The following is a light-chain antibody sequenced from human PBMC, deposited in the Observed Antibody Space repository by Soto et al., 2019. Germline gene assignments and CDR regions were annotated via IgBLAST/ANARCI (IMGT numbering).Light chain of an antibody. J-gene: IGKJ1*01. V-gene: IGKV3-11*01. CDR3: HQRRSLPPTWT. Sequence: EIVLTQSPATLSLSPGERATLSCSASQSVSSYLAWYQQKPGQAPRLLIYDASNRATGIPARFSGSGSGTDFTLTISSLEPEAFAVYYCHQRRSLPPTWTFGQGTKVEIK. CDR2: DAS. CDR1: QSVSSY.